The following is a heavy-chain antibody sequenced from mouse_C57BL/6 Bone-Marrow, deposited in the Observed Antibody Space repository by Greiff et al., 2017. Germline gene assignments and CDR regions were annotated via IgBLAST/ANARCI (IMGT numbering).Heavy chain of an antibody. V-gene: IGHV6-3*01. CDR1: GFTFSNYW. J-gene: IGHJ4*01. CDR2: IRLKSDNYAT. CDR3: TGDCYAMDY. Sequence: EVMLVESGGGLVQPGGSMKLSCVASGFTFSNYWMNWVLQSPEKGLEWVAQIRLKSDNYATHYAESVKGRFTISRDDSKSSVYLQMNNLRAEDTGIYYCTGDCYAMDYWGQGTSVTVSS.